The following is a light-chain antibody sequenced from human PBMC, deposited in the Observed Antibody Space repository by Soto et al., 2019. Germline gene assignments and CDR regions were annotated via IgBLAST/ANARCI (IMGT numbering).Light chain of an antibody. CDR2: RNN. V-gene: IGLV1-47*01. Sequence: QSVLTQPPSASGTPGHMVIISCSGTSSNIGSNYVYWYQQLPGTAPKLLIYRNNQRPSGVPDRVSGSKSGTSASLAISGLRSEDEADYYCAAWDDSLRVLFGGGTKLTVL. CDR1: SSNIGSNY. J-gene: IGLJ2*01. CDR3: AAWDDSLRVL.